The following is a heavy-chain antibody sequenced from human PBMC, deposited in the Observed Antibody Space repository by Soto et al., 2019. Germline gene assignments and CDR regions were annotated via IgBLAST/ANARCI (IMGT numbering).Heavy chain of an antibody. J-gene: IGHJ5*02. CDR1: GVSVTNGDYY. CDR3: ARQRRGGYWFDP. V-gene: IGHV4-30-4*01. CDR2: IYYSETT. Sequence: LSLTCAVSGVSVTNGDYYWSWMRQCPEKGLEWIGNIYYSETTNYNPSLNSRLSISIDMSRNQFSLQLTSVTAADTAIYYCARQRRGGYWFDPWGLGTLVTVSS.